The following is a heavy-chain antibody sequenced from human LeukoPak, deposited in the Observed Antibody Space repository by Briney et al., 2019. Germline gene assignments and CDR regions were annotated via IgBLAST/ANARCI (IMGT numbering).Heavy chain of an antibody. V-gene: IGHV4-31*03. CDR3: ARQRGGDCDWYFDL. CDR2: IYYSGST. D-gene: IGHD2-21*02. Sequence: PSQTLSLTCTVSGGSISSGGYYWSWIRQHPGKGLEWIGYIYYSGSTYYNPSLKSRVTISVDTSKNQFSLKLSSVTAADTAVYYCARQRGGDCDWYFDLWGRGTLVTVSS. CDR1: GGSISSGGYY. J-gene: IGHJ2*01.